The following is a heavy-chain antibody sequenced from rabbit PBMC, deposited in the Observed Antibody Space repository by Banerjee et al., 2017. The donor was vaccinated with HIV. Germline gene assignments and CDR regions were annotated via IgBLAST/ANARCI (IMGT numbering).Heavy chain of an antibody. CDR1: GFSFSSGYY. V-gene: IGHV1S40*01. J-gene: IGHJ4*01. CDR2: IGTSSGNT. Sequence: QSLEESGGDLVKPGASLTLTCTASGFSFSSGYYMCWVRQAPGKGLEWIVCIGTSSGNTWYASWVNGRFTISKTSSTTVTLQMTSLTAADTATYFCARDGAGYGSASFNLWGQGTLVTVS. D-gene: IGHD7-1*01. CDR3: ARDGAGYGSASFNL.